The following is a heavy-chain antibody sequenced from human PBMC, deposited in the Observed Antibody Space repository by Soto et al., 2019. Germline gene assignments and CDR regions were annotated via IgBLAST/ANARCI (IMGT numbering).Heavy chain of an antibody. J-gene: IGHJ4*02. D-gene: IGHD1-1*01. V-gene: IGHV3-7*01. Sequence: EVHLEESGGGLVQPGGSLRLSCAASGFTFSSYWMNWVRQAPGKGLEWVANINQDGSDYNLVSSVKGRFTISRDNAKNPMCLQMNALRVEDTAVYYCARTGDGHHDFLDYWGQGILVSVSS. CDR1: GFTFSSYW. CDR2: INQDGSDY. CDR3: ARTGDGHHDFLDY.